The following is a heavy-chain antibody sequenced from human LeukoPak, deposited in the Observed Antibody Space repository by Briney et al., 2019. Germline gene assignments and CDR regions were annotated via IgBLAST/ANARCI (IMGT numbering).Heavy chain of an antibody. J-gene: IGHJ6*02. CDR2: IVVGSGNT. CDR3: AADPLYADYGFYGMDG. D-gene: IGHD2-2*02. Sequence: SVKVSCKASGFTFTSSAMQWVRQARGQRLEGIGWIVVGSGNTNYAQKFQERVTITTDMSTSTAYMELSSLRSEDTAVYYCAADPLYADYGFYGMDGWGQGTTVTVSS. V-gene: IGHV1-58*02. CDR1: GFTFTSSA.